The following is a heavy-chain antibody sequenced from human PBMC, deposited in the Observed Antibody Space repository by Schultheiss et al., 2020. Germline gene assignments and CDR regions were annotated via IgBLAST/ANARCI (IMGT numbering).Heavy chain of an antibody. CDR1: GFTFDDYA. V-gene: IGHV3-9*01. J-gene: IGHJ4*02. Sequence: SLRLSCAASGFTFDDYAMHWVRQAPGKGLEWVSGISWNSGSIGYADSVKGRFTISRDNAKNSLYLQMNSLRAEDTAVYYCARGRGPTYFDYWGQGTLVTVSS. CDR3: ARGRGPTYFDY. CDR2: ISWNSGSI. D-gene: IGHD3-16*01.